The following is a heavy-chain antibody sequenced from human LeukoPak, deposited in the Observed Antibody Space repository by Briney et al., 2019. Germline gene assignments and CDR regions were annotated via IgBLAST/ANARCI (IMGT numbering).Heavy chain of an antibody. J-gene: IGHJ5*02. CDR1: GGSISNYY. V-gene: IGHV4-59*08. Sequence: SETLSLTCTVSGGSISNYYWSWIRQPPGKGLEWIGYIYYSGSTNYNPSLKSRVTISVDTSKNQFSLKLSSVTAADTAVYYCARHLSLSFRFDPWGQGTLVTVSS. CDR2: IYYSGST. CDR3: ARHLSLSFRFDP.